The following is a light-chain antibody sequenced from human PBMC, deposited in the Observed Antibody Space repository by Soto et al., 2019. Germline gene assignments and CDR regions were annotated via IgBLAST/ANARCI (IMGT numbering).Light chain of an antibody. Sequence: IVISESPTAVPVSPQLTATLSRRASQSVSSKLAWYQQKPGQPPRLLIYSASRRATGIPDRFTGSGSGTDFTLTINRLEPEDFAVYYCQHYGSSPRTSGQGAKVDI. CDR3: QHYGSSPRT. CDR2: SAS. J-gene: IGKJ1*01. CDR1: QSVSSK. V-gene: IGKV3-20*01.